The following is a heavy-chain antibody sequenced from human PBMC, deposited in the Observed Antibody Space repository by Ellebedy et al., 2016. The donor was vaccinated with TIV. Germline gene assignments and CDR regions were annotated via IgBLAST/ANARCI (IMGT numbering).Heavy chain of an antibody. D-gene: IGHD3-10*01. CDR3: ARDYYGPEDY. CDR1: GFSFSSYS. J-gene: IGHJ4*02. Sequence: GGSLRLXXAASGFSFSSYSVNWVRQAPGKGLEWVSTISGDSSYIYYADSVKGRFTISRDNAKNSLYLQMNSLRAEDTAVYYCARDYYGPEDYWGQGTLVTVSS. CDR2: ISGDSSYI. V-gene: IGHV3-21*01.